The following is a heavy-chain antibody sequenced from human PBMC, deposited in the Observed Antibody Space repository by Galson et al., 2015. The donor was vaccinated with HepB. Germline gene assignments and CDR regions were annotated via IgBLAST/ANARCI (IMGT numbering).Heavy chain of an antibody. CDR2: ITDSGAYT. CDR3: AKHKAEYYFDS. Sequence: SLRLSCAASGFTFSSEAMSWVRRAPGKGLEWVSAITDSGAYTYYADSVKGRIIISRDNSKDTLYLQMSSLRAEDTAVYYCAKHKAEYYFDSWGQGALVTVSS. CDR1: GFTFSSEA. V-gene: IGHV3-23*01. J-gene: IGHJ4*02. D-gene: IGHD1-14*01.